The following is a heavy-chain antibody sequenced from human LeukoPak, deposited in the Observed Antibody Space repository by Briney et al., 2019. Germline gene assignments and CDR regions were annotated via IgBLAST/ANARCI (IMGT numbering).Heavy chain of an antibody. CDR1: GFTFSGYA. J-gene: IGHJ3*02. CDR3: ARTGTTVSFDAFDI. V-gene: IGHV3-48*03. D-gene: IGHD1-1*01. CDR2: ISSSGTMI. Sequence: GGSLRLSCAASGFTFSGYAMNWVRQAPGKGLEWISYISSSGTMIYWADSVKGRITISRDNSKNSLYLQMNSLRAEDTAVYYCARTGTTVSFDAFDIWGQGTMVTVSS.